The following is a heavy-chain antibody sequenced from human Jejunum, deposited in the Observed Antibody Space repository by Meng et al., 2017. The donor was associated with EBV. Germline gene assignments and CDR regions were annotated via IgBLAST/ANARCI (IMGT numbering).Heavy chain of an antibody. D-gene: IGHD1-26*01. Sequence: QVQLVQSGSELREPGXSVKVSCKASGYIFTTYSMNWVRQAPGQGLEWMGYISYNTGNPSYAQGFTGRFVFSWDTSVNTAYLQISSLRAEDTAVYYCARDRRVGSYDDWGQGTLVTVSS. CDR3: ARDRRVGSYDD. V-gene: IGHV7-4-1*02. J-gene: IGHJ4*02. CDR2: ISYNTGNP. CDR1: GYIFTTYS.